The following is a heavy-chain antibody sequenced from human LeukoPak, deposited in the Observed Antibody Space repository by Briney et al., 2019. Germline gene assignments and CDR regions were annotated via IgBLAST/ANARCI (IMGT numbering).Heavy chain of an antibody. Sequence: SETLSLTCAVYGGSFSAYYWSWIRRPPGKGLEGIGEINHSGSTNYNPSLKSRVNISVDTSKNQFSLKLSSVTAADTAVYYCARVSRLWWARDIWGQGTMVTVSS. CDR3: ARVSRLWWARDI. CDR1: GGSFSAYY. V-gene: IGHV4-34*01. CDR2: INHSGST. J-gene: IGHJ3*02. D-gene: IGHD2-21*01.